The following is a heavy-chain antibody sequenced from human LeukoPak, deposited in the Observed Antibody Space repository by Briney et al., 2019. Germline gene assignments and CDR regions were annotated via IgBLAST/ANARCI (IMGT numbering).Heavy chain of an antibody. CDR2: IYSGGST. CDR1: GFTVSSNY. D-gene: IGHD1-26*01. V-gene: IGHV3-53*01. J-gene: IGHJ3*02. Sequence: GGSLRLSCAASGFTVSSNYMSWVRQAPGKGLEWVSVIYSGGSTYYADSVKGRFTISRDNSKNTLYLQMNSLRAEDTAVYYCAREVVGATSGFDAFDIWGQGTMVTVSS. CDR3: AREVVGATSGFDAFDI.